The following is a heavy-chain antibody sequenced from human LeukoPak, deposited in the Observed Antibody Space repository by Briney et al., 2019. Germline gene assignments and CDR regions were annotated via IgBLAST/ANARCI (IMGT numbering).Heavy chain of an antibody. V-gene: IGHV4-30-4*08. D-gene: IGHD3-22*01. J-gene: IGHJ6*03. Sequence: SQTLSLTCTVSGGSISSGDYYWSWIRQPPGKGLEWIGYIYYSGSTYYNPSLKSRVTISVDTSKNQFSLKLSSVTAADTAVYYCVRDFSGYTYYMDIWGKGTTVTVSS. CDR3: VRDFSGYTYYMDI. CDR2: IYYSGST. CDR1: GGSISSGDYY.